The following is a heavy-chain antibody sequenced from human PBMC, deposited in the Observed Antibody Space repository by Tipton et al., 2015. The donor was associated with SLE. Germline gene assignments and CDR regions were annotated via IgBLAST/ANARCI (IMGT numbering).Heavy chain of an antibody. CDR3: VRQESFRGYYFDN. CDR1: GGSISSGSHF. J-gene: IGHJ4*02. V-gene: IGHV4-61*09. CDR2: TSTSGST. D-gene: IGHD3-10*01. Sequence: TLSLTCTVSGGSISSGSHFWSWIRQPAGKGLEWIGHTSTSGSTKNNPSLNSRVTVSIDTSKNQFSLKLRSVTAADTAVYYCVRQESFRGYYFDNWGQGSLVTVSS.